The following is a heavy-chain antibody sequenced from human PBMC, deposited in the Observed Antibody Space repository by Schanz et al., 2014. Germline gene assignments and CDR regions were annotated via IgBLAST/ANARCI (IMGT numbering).Heavy chain of an antibody. CDR1: GFTFSSYG. D-gene: IGHD1-26*01. CDR2: MSYDGSIK. V-gene: IGHV3-30*03. J-gene: IGHJ4*02. Sequence: QVQLLQFGGGVVQPGRSLRLSCAASGFTFSSYGMHWVRQAPGKGLEWVAAMSYDGSIKYYGDSVKGRFTISRDNSKNTLYPHMSTLSTEHTALYYGATAAAHIAIVRIPSAIDYWGQGTLVTVSA. CDR3: ATAAAHIAIVRIPSAIDY.